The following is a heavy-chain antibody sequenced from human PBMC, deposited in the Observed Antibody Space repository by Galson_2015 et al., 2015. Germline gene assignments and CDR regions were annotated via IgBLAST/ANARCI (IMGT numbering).Heavy chain of an antibody. V-gene: IGHV1-8*01. CDR1: GYTFTSYD. D-gene: IGHD4-11*01. J-gene: IGHJ6*03. CDR2: MNPNSGNT. CDR3: ARGYTVGYYYYYYMDV. Sequence: SVKVSCKASGYTFTSYDINWVRQATGQGLEWMGWMNPNSGNTGYAQKFQGRVTMTRNTSISTAYMELSSLRSEGTAVYYCARGYTVGYYYYYYMDVWGKGTTVTVSS.